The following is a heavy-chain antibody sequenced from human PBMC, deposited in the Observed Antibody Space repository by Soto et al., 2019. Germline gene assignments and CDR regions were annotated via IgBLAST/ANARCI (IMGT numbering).Heavy chain of an antibody. CDR2: IYYSGST. CDR3: AREGAAPYYYYGMDV. D-gene: IGHD6-6*01. CDR1: GGSISSGGYF. J-gene: IGHJ6*02. Sequence: QVQLQESGPGLVKPSQTLSLTCTVSGGSISSGGYFWSWIRQHPGKGLEWIGFIYYSGSTYYNPSLMRRVTISVDTSKNQCSLKLSSVTAADTAVYYCAREGAAPYYYYGMDVWGQGTTVTVSS. V-gene: IGHV4-31*03.